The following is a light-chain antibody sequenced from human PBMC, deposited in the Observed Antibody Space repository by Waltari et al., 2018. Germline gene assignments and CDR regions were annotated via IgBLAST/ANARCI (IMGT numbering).Light chain of an antibody. CDR2: DAS. CDR1: QSVSRS. Sequence: EIVLPQSQGTLSLSPGEGATLSCRASQSVSRSLAWYQQKPGQAPRLLIYDASTRATGIPDRFSGSGSGTDFSLTISRLEPEDFAVYYCQKYVSLPATFGQGTTVEIK. J-gene: IGKJ1*01. CDR3: QKYVSLPAT. V-gene: IGKV3-20*01.